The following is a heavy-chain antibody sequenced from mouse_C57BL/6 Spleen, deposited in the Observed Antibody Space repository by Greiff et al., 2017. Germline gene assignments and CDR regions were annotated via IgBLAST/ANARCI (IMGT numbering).Heavy chain of an antibody. J-gene: IGHJ2*01. Sequence: QVQLQQPGAELVMPGASVKLSCKASGYTFTSYWMHWVKQRPGQGLEWIGEIDPSDSYTNYNQKFKGKSTLTVDKSSSTAYMQLSSLTSEDSAVYYCARLEGSRKFDYWGQGTTLTVSS. CDR1: GYTFTSYW. CDR2: IDPSDSYT. D-gene: IGHD1-1*01. CDR3: ARLEGSRKFDY. V-gene: IGHV1-69*01.